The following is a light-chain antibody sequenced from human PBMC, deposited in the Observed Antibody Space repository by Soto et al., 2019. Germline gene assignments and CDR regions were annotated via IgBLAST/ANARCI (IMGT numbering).Light chain of an antibody. CDR3: QQYNNWWT. Sequence: EIVMTQSPATLSVSPGERATLSCRASQSVSSNLAWYQQKPGQAPRLLIYGASTSATGIPARFSGSGSGTEFTLTSSSLQSEDVAVYYCQQYNNWWTFGQGTKVEIK. CDR2: GAS. J-gene: IGKJ1*01. CDR1: QSVSSN. V-gene: IGKV3-15*01.